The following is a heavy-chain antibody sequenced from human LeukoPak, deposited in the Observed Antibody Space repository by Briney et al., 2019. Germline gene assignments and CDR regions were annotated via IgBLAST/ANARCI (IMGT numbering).Heavy chain of an antibody. CDR3: ARVGQQTFMDV. J-gene: IGHJ6*03. Sequence: SETLSLTCTVSGGSISSYYWSWIRQPPGKGLEWIGYIYYSGSTNYNPSLKSRVTISIDTSKNQFSLKLSSVTAADTAVYYCARVGQQTFMDVWGKGTTVTISS. CDR2: IYYSGST. D-gene: IGHD3-16*01. CDR1: GGSISSYY. V-gene: IGHV4-59*13.